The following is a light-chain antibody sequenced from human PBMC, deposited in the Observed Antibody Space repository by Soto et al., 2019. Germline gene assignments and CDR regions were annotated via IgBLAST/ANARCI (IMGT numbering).Light chain of an antibody. V-gene: IGKV3-20*01. CDR2: GAY. Sequence: EIVLTQSPGTLSLSPGERATLSCGASQSVSKNYLAWYQQKPGQAPRLLIYGAYRRATGIPDRFSGSGSGTDFTLTISRLEPEDFAVYYCQQYGGSPLYTFGQGTKLEIK. CDR1: QSVSKNY. J-gene: IGKJ2*01. CDR3: QQYGGSPLYT.